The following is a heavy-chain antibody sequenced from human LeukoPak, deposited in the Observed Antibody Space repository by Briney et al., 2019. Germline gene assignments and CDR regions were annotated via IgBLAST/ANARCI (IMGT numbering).Heavy chain of an antibody. CDR2: ISGSGGST. Sequence: PGGSLRLSCAASGFTFSSYAMSWVRQAPGKGLEWVSAISGSGGSTYYADSVKGRFTISRDNSKNTLYLQMNSLRAEDTAVYYCAKDQVKWELLHRGYFDYWGQGTLVTVSS. V-gene: IGHV3-23*01. J-gene: IGHJ4*02. CDR1: GFTFSSYA. CDR3: AKDQVKWELLHRGYFDY. D-gene: IGHD1-26*01.